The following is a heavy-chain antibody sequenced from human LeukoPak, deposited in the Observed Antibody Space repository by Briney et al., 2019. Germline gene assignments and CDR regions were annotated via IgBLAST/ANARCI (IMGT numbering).Heavy chain of an antibody. CDR2: IHYSGST. CDR3: ARGIKRRYSRRHWFDP. V-gene: IGHV4-59*12. CDR1: GGSISSYY. Sequence: SETLSLTCTVSGGSISSYYWSWIRQPPGKGLEWIGYIHYSGSTNYNPSLKSRVTISVDTSKNRFSLKLSSVTAADTAVYYCARGIKRRYSRRHWFDPWGQGTLVTVSS. D-gene: IGHD6-13*01. J-gene: IGHJ5*02.